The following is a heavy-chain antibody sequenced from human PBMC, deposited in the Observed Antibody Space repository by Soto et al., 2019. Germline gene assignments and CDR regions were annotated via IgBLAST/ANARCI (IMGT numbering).Heavy chain of an antibody. CDR2: ISAYNGNT. D-gene: IGHD5-12*01. J-gene: IGHJ4*02. CDR3: ARTKMATFYRYYFDY. Sequence: QVQLVQSGAEVKKPGASVKVSCKASGYTFTSYGISWVRQAPGQGLEWMGWISAYNGNTNYAQKLQGRVTMTTDTSPSTAYMELRSLRSDDTAVYYCARTKMATFYRYYFDYWGQGTLVTVSS. V-gene: IGHV1-18*04. CDR1: GYTFTSYG.